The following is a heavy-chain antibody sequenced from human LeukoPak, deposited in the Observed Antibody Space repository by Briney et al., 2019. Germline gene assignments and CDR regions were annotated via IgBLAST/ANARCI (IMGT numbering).Heavy chain of an antibody. D-gene: IGHD6-19*01. V-gene: IGHV4-4*07. J-gene: IGHJ4*02. CDR2: IYTSGST. CDR1: GGSISSYY. Sequence: SETLSLTCTVSGGSISSYYWSWIRQPAGKGLEWIGRIYTSGSTNYNPSLKSRVTVSVDTSKNQFSLKLSSVTAADTAVYYCARVLPVAGTEVFDYWGQGTLVTVSS. CDR3: ARVLPVAGTEVFDY.